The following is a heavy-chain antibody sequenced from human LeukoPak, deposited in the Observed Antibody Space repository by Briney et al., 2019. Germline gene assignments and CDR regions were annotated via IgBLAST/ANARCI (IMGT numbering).Heavy chain of an antibody. V-gene: IGHV4-59*12. D-gene: IGHD3-10*01. CDR3: ARSDGYGLVDI. CDR1: GFTFSSYA. J-gene: IGHJ3*02. CDR2: IYYSGST. Sequence: PGGSLRLSCAASGFTFSSYAMGWIRQPPGKGLEWIGSIYYSGSTNYNPSLKSRVTISVDTSKNQFSLKLSSVTAADTAVYYCARSDGYGLVDIWGQGTMVTVSS.